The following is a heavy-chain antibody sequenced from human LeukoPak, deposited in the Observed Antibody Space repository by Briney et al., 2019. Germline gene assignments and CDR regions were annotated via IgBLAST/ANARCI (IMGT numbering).Heavy chain of an antibody. CDR2: IDPSDSYT. J-gene: IGHJ4*02. CDR3: ARHTDTAMVIH. CDR1: GYSFTSYW. D-gene: IGHD5-18*01. V-gene: IGHV5-10-1*01. Sequence: GESLKISCKGSGYSFTSYWISWVRQMPGKGLEWMGRIDPSDSYTNYSPSFPGHVTISADKSISTAYLQWSSLKASDTPMYYCARHTDTAMVIHWGQGTLVTVSS.